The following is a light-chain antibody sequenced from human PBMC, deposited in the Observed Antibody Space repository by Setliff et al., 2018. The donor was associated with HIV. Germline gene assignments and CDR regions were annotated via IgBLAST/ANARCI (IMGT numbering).Light chain of an antibody. Sequence: DIQMTQSPSSLSASVGDRVTITCRTSQSISTFLNWYQQKPGKAPNLLIYTASTLQSGVPSRFRGSGSGTDFTLTINSLQPDDFGTYYCQQSYSSPLTFGGGTKVDIK. CDR2: TAS. J-gene: IGKJ4*01. CDR1: QSISTF. V-gene: IGKV1-39*01. CDR3: QQSYSSPLT.